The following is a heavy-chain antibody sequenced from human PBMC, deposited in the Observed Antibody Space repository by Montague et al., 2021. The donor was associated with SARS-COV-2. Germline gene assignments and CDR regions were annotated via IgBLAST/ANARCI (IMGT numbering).Heavy chain of an antibody. D-gene: IGHD1-26*01. CDR3: ARAHSGSYPNYFDY. J-gene: IGHJ4*02. V-gene: IGHV3-30-3*01. Sequence: SLRLSCAASGFTFSSYAMHWVRQAPGKGLEWVAVISHDGSNKYYADSVKGRFTISRDNSKNTLYLQMNSLRAEDTAVYYCARAHSGSYPNYFDYWGQGTRVTVSS. CDR1: GFTFSSYA. CDR2: ISHDGSNK.